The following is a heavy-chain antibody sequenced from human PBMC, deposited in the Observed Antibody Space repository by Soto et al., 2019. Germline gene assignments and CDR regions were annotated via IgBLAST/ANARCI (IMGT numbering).Heavy chain of an antibody. CDR3: AKDRMGAGVQGYFDY. V-gene: IGHV3-30*18. CDR2: ISYDGSNK. J-gene: IGHJ4*02. CDR1: GFTFSSYG. Sequence: QVQLVESGGGVVQPGKSLRLSCAGSGFTFSSYGMDWVRQAPGKGLEWVAVISYDGSNKYYADSVKGRFTISRDNSKNTLYLQMSSLRADDTAVYYCAKDRMGAGVQGYFDYWGQGILVTVSS. D-gene: IGHD3-10*01.